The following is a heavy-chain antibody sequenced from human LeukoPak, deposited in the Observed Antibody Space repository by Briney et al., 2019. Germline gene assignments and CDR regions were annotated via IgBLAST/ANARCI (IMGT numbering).Heavy chain of an antibody. V-gene: IGHV1-2*02. CDR3: ASYNIVGAINGAGDDAFDI. D-gene: IGHD1-26*01. CDR2: INPNSGGT. CDR1: GYTFTGYY. J-gene: IGHJ3*02. Sequence: ASVKVSCKASGYTFTGYYMHWVRQAPGQGLEWMGWINPNSGGTNYAQKFQGRVTMTRDTSISTAYMELSRLRSDDTAVYYCASYNIVGAINGAGDDAFDIWGQGTMVTVSS.